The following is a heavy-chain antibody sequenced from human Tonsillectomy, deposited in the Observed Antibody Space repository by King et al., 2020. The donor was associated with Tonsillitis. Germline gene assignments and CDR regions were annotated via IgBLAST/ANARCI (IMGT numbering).Heavy chain of an antibody. J-gene: IGHJ6*02. Sequence: VQLVESGAEVKKPGASVKVSCKPSGYTFTSYDINWVRQATGQGLEWMGWMNPNSGNTGYAQKFQGRVTMTRNTSISTAYMELSSLRSEDTAVYYCARGYGDPGYYYYGMDVWGQGTTVTVSS. D-gene: IGHD4-17*01. CDR1: GYTFTSYD. CDR3: ARGYGDPGYYYYGMDV. V-gene: IGHV1-8*01. CDR2: MNPNSGNT.